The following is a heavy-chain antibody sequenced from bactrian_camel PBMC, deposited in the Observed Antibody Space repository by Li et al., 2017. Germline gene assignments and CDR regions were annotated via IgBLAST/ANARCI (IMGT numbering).Heavy chain of an antibody. V-gene: IGHV3S53*01. D-gene: IGHD1*01. CDR1: GKTNVLNC. Sequence: HVQLVESGGGLVQPGGSLNLSCAATGKTNVLNCMGWFRQAPGKEREGVAGIDNDGATDYADSVKGRFTISRDNAKNTLYLQMNSLKTEDTAVYYCASLEANYWGQGTQVTVS. J-gene: IGHJ4*01. CDR2: IDNDGAT. CDR3: ASLEANY.